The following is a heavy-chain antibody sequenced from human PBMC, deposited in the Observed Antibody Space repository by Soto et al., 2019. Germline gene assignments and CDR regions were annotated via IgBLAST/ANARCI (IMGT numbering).Heavy chain of an antibody. CDR3: ARRPHIVPREPGDQKDYYYGMDV. D-gene: IGHD2-8*01. J-gene: IGHJ6*02. Sequence: GESLKISCKGSGYSFTSYWIGWVRQMPGKGLEWMGIIYPGDSDTRYSPSFQGQVTISADKSISTAYLQWSSLKASDTAMYYCARRPHIVPREPGDQKDYYYGMDVWGQGTTVTVSS. V-gene: IGHV5-51*01. CDR1: GYSFTSYW. CDR2: IYPGDSDT.